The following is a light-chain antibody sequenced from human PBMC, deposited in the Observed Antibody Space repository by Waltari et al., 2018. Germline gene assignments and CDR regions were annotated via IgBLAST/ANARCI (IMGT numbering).Light chain of an antibody. CDR1: ISNIGTHY. J-gene: IGLJ2*01. Sequence: QSVLTQPPSASGTPGQSVTISCSGSISNIGTHYVYWYQQLPGTAPKLLIYLTHQRPSGVPDRFSASKSGTSASLAISGLRFEDEADYYCCSNVGSSVFFGGGTKLTVL. CDR2: LTH. V-gene: IGLV1-47*01. CDR3: CSNVGSSVF.